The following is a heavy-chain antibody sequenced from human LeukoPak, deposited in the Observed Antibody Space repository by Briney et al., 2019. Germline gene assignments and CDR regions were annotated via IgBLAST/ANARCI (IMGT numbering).Heavy chain of an antibody. CDR1: GFTFSSYN. D-gene: IGHD2-2*01. J-gene: IGHJ3*02. Sequence: GGSLGLSCAASGFTFSSYNINWVRQAPGKGLEWISYISSSSITIHYADSVKGRFTISRDNAKNSLYLQMNSLRAEDTAVYYCTILLGYCSSTSCTARWNDVFDIWGQGTMVTVSS. CDR2: ISSSSITI. V-gene: IGHV3-48*04. CDR3: TILLGYCSSTSCTARWNDVFDI.